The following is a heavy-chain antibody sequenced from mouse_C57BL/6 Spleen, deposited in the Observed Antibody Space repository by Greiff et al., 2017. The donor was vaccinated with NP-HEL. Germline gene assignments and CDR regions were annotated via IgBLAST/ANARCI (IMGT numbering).Heavy chain of an antibody. CDR3: ARNWGSKEGYFDY. D-gene: IGHD1-1*01. V-gene: IGHV2-9-1*01. CDR1: GFSLTSYA. CDR2: IWTGGGT. Sequence: VQRVESGPGLVAPSQSLSITCTVSGFSLTSYAISWVRQPPGKGLEWLGVIWTGGGTNYNSALKSRLSISKDNSKSQVFLKMNSLQTDDTARYYCARNWGSKEGYFDYWGQGTTLTVSS. J-gene: IGHJ2*01.